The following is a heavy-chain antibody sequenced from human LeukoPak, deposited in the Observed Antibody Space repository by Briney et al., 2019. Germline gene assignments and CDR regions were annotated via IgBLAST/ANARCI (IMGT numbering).Heavy chain of an antibody. V-gene: IGHV4-34*01. J-gene: IGHJ4*02. CDR3: ARRILPFDY. CDR1: GGSFSGYY. Sequence: KPSETLSLTCAVYGGSFSGYYWSWIRQPPGKGLEWIGEINHSGSTSYNPSLKSRVTISVDTSKNQFSLKLSSVTAADTAVYYCARRILPFDYWGQGTLVTVSS. CDR2: INHSGST.